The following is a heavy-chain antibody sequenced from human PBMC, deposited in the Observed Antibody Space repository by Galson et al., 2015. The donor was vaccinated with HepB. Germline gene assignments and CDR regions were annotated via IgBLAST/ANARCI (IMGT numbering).Heavy chain of an antibody. J-gene: IGHJ4*02. CDR3: ARDDYGDYLFDY. V-gene: IGHV1-69*13. Sequence: SVKVSCKASGGTFSSYAISWVRQAPGQGLEWMGGIIPIFGTANYAQKFQGRVTITADESTSTAYVELSSLRSEDTAVYYCARDDYGDYLFDYWGQGTLVTVSS. CDR1: GGTFSSYA. D-gene: IGHD4-17*01. CDR2: IIPIFGTA.